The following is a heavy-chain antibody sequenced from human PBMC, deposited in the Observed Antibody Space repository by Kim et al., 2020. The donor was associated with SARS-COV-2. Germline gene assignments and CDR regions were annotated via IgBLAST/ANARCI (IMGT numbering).Heavy chain of an antibody. Sequence: TYYADSVKGRFTISRDNSKNTLYLQMNSLRAEDTAVYYCASAERFGELDVWGQGTTVTVSS. V-gene: IGHV3-53*01. D-gene: IGHD3-10*01. J-gene: IGHJ6*02. CDR2: T. CDR3: ASAERFGELDV.